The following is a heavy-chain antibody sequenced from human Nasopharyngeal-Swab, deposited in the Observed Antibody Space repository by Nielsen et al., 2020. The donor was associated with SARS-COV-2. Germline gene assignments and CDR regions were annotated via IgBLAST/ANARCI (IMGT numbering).Heavy chain of an antibody. CDR1: GGSISSYY. J-gene: IGHJ4*02. Sequence: SETLSLTCTVSGGSISSYYWSWIRQPPGKGLEWIGYIYYSGSTNYNPSLKSRVTISVDTSKNQFSLKLSSVTAADTAVYYCARHLSWWLVTSYYFDYWGQGTLVTVSS. V-gene: IGHV4-59*08. CDR3: ARHLSWWLVTSYYFDY. D-gene: IGHD6-19*01. CDR2: IYYSGST.